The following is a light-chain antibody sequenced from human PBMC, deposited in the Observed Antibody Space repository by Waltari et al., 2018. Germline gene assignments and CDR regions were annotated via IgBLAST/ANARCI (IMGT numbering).Light chain of an antibody. CDR3: QQYNSVPYS. J-gene: IGKJ2*03. CDR2: RAS. Sequence: DIQMTQSPSTLSASVGDRVTTTCRASQTISSWLAWYQQKPGKAPKLLIYRASSLESGVPSRFSGSGSGTEFTLTISSLQPDDFATYYCQQYNSVPYSFGQGTKLEIK. V-gene: IGKV1-5*03. CDR1: QTISSW.